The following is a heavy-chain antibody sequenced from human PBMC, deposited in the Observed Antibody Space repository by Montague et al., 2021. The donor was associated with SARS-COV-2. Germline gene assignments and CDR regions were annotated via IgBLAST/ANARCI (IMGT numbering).Heavy chain of an antibody. J-gene: IGHJ3*01. CDR1: GASFSDNCYY. Sequence: SETLSLTCTVSGASFSDNCYYWGCNPPPPGKELEWIGNHNYGRDAXHNPSLLSPITISVDTSKNQLSLRLESVTAADTAVYYCARPGSFSEKALDALDVWGQGTVVTVSS. V-gene: IGHV4-39*01. D-gene: IGHD1-26*01. CDR3: ARPGSFSEKALDALDV. CDR2: HNYGRDA.